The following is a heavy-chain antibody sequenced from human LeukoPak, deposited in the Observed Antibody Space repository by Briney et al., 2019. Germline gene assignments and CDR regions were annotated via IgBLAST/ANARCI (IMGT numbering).Heavy chain of an antibody. CDR1: RFTFSSYS. D-gene: IGHD3-16*01. CDR3: AGDYGLGFDI. V-gene: IGHV3-48*04. Sequence: GGSLRLSCAASRFTFSSYSMNWVRQAPGKGLEWVSYISSSGSTIYYADSVKGRFTISRDNAKNSLYLQMNSLRAEDTAVYYCAGDYGLGFDIWGQGTMVTVSS. J-gene: IGHJ3*02. CDR2: ISSSGSTI.